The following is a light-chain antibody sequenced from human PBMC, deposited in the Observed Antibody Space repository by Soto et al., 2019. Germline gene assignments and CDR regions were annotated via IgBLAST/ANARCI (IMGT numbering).Light chain of an antibody. J-gene: IGLJ1*01. V-gene: IGLV1-44*01. CDR2: SNN. CDR3: AAWDDSLNGLYV. Sequence: QSVLTQPPSASGTPGQRVTISCSGSIYNIESNTVNWYQQLPGTAPKLLIYSNNQRPSGVPDRFSGSKSGTSASLAISGLQSEDEADYFCAAWDDSLNGLYVFGTGTKLTVL. CDR1: IYNIESNT.